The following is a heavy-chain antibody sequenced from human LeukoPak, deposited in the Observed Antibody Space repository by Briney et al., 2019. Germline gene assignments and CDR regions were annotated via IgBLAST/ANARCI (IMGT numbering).Heavy chain of an antibody. CDR1: GGTFSSYA. CDR2: IIPILGIA. D-gene: IGHD3-3*01. CDR3: ARVQEGITIFGVVTRSGYGMDV. V-gene: IGHV1-69*04. Sequence: SVTVSCTASGGTFSSYAISWVRQAPGQGLEWMGRIIPILGIANYAQKFQGRVTITAAKSTSTAYMELSSLRSEDTAVYYCARVQEGITIFGVVTRSGYGMDVWGQGTTVTVSS. J-gene: IGHJ6*02.